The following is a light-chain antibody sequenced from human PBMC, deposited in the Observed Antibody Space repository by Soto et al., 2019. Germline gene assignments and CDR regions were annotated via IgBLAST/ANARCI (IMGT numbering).Light chain of an antibody. Sequence: QSALTQPASVSGSPGQSITISCTGTSRDIGNYNYVSWYQHHPGKAPKLIIYEVTDRPSGVSNRFSASKSGNTASLTISGLQAEDEGDYYCSSYTTTTTVIFGGGTQLTVL. CDR3: SSYTTTTTVI. J-gene: IGLJ2*01. CDR2: EVT. V-gene: IGLV2-14*01. CDR1: SRDIGNYNY.